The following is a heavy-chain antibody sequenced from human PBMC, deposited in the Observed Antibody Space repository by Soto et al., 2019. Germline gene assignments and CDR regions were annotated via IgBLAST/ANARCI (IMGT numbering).Heavy chain of an antibody. CDR1: GFSFTSYW. Sequence: GESLKISCKASGFSFTSYWIAWVRQMPGKGLEWMGVIFPDDSDTRYSPSFQGQVTISADKSISTAYLQWSSLKASDTAMYYCPRRGKEYDSSFWLGTWGQGSQFTVSS. CDR2: IFPDDSDT. D-gene: IGHD3-22*01. J-gene: IGHJ5*02. CDR3: PRRGKEYDSSFWLGT. V-gene: IGHV5-51*01.